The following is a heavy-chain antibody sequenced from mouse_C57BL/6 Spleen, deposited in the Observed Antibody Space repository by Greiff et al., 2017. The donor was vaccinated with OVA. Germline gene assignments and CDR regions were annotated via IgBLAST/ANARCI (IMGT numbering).Heavy chain of an antibody. J-gene: IGHJ1*03. CDR2: IHPNSGST. V-gene: IGHV1-64*01. CDR1: GYTFTSYW. Sequence: QVQLQQPGAELVKPGASVKLSCKASGYTFTSYWMHWVKQRPGQGLEWIGMIHPNSGSTNYNEKFKSKATLTVDKSSSTAYMQLSSLTSEDSAVYYCARRGITTVVAPSWYFDVWGTGTTVTVAS. CDR3: ARRGITTVVAPSWYFDV. D-gene: IGHD1-1*01.